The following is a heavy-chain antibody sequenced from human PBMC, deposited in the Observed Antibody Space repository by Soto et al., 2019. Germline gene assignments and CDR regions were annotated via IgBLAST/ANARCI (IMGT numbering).Heavy chain of an antibody. V-gene: IGHV4-30-4*01. CDR3: ARDRYYGSGTYYNFYSGMDV. Sequence: SETLSLTCTVSGGSINSGDYYWTWARQPPGKGLEWIGNIFHSGSTYYTPSLQSRVTISLDTSKNHFSLKLSSVTPAATAVYYCARDRYYGSGTYYNFYSGMDVWGQGTTVT. CDR1: GGSINSGDYY. D-gene: IGHD3-10*01. CDR2: IFHSGST. J-gene: IGHJ6*02.